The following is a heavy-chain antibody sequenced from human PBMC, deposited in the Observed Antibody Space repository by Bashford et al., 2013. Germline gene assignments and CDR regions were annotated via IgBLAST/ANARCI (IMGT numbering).Heavy chain of an antibody. Sequence: SETLSLTCTVSGASITNTYWTWIRQPPGKGLEWIGYIYYTGSTGYSSSLRSRVAISIDTSKNQFSLRLSSVTAADTAVYYCARRKDYNHVDYWGQGTPGHRLL. CDR2: IYYTGST. CDR1: GASITNTY. CDR3: ARRKDYNHVDY. J-gene: IGHJ4*02. D-gene: IGHD4-11*01. V-gene: IGHV4-59*01.